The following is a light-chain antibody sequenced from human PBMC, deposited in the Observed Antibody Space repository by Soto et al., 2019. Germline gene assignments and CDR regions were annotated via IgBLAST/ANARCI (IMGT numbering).Light chain of an antibody. J-gene: IGLJ2*01. V-gene: IGLV2-14*03. Sequence: QSALTQPASVSGSPGQSITFSCTGTSSDVGGYNYVSWYQQHPGKAPKLMIYDVTHRPSGISNRFSGSKSGNTASLTISGLQAEDEADYYCTSYTSSSTLVVFGGGTKVTVL. CDR2: DVT. CDR1: SSDVGGYNY. CDR3: TSYTSSSTLVV.